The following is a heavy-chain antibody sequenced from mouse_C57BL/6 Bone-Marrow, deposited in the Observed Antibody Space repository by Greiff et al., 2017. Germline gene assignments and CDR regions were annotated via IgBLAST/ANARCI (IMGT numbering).Heavy chain of an antibody. Sequence: QVQLQQPGAELVKPGASVKLSCKASGYTFTSYWMQWVKQRPGQGLEWIGEIDPSDSYTNYNQKFKGKATLTVDTSSSTAYMQLSSLTSEDSAVYYCARLGPYDGFAYGGQGTLVTVSA. CDR3: ARLGPYDGFAY. CDR2: IDPSDSYT. V-gene: IGHV1-50*01. CDR1: GYTFTSYW. J-gene: IGHJ3*01. D-gene: IGHD2-12*01.